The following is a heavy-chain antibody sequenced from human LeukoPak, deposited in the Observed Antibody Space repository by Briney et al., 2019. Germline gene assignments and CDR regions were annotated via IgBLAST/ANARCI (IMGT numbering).Heavy chain of an antibody. CDR3: ARVMTAITNWFDP. V-gene: IGHV3-66*01. D-gene: IGHD2-21*02. CDR2: IYRDGST. Sequence: GGSLRLSCAASGFTVSSNYVSWVRQAPGKGLEWVSSIYRDGSTYYADSVKGRFTISRDNSKNALNLQMNNLRVEDTAVYYCARVMTAITNWFDPWGQGTLVTVSS. CDR1: GFTVSSNY. J-gene: IGHJ5*02.